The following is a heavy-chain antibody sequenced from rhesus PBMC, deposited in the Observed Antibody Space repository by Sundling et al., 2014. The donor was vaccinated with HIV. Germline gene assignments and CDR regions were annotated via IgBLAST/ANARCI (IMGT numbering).Heavy chain of an antibody. D-gene: IGHD3-28*01. J-gene: IGHJ4*01. V-gene: IGHV4-169*01. Sequence: QLQLQESGPGLVKPSETLSVTCAVSGGSISSSYWSWIRQAPGKGLEWIANIYGNSGTTNYNPSLKSRVAISKDTSKNHFFLKLSSVTAADTAVYYCARGRKYYSGDYFFDYWGPGSPGHRLL. CDR2: IYGNSGTT. CDR1: GGSISSSY. CDR3: ARGRKYYSGDYFFDY.